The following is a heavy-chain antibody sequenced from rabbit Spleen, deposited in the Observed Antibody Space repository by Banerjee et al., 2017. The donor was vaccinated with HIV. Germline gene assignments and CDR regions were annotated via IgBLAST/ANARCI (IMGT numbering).Heavy chain of an antibody. CDR1: GLDFSSSYW. CDR2: IYAGSSGTT. J-gene: IGHJ6*01. CDR3: ARDTGSSFSTYGMDL. Sequence: EESGGGLVQPEGSLTLTCTASGLDFSSSYWICWVRQAPGKGLEWIACIYAGSSGTTYYASGAKGRFTISKASSTTVTLQMTSLTAADTATYFCARDTGSSFSTYGMDLWCQGTFVTVS. V-gene: IGHV1S45*01. D-gene: IGHD8-1*01.